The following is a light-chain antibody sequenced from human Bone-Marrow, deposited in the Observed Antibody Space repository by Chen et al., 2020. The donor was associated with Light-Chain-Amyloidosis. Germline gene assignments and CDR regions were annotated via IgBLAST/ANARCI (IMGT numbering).Light chain of an antibody. J-gene: IGLJ3*02. CDR2: EDN. CDR3: QSYDSSNLV. Sequence: NYMLTQPHSVSESPGKTVTISCTGSSGSIASNYVQWYQQRPGSAPTTVIYEDNQRPSGVPDRFSGSIDSSSNSVSLTISGLKTEDEADYYCQSYDSSNLVFGGGTKLTVL. V-gene: IGLV6-57*02. CDR1: SGSIASNY.